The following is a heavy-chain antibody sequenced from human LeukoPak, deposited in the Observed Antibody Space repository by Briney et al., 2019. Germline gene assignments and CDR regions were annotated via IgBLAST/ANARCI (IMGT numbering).Heavy chain of an antibody. J-gene: IGHJ3*02. D-gene: IGHD2-15*01. Sequence: ASVKVSCKASGYTFTSYGISWVRQAPGQGLEWMGWISAYNGNTNYAQKLQGRVTMTTDTSTSTAYMELRSLRSDDTAVYYCARPKGYCSGGSCYEAFDIWGQGTMVTVSS. CDR2: ISAYNGNT. CDR3: ARPKGYCSGGSCYEAFDI. V-gene: IGHV1-18*01. CDR1: GYTFTSYG.